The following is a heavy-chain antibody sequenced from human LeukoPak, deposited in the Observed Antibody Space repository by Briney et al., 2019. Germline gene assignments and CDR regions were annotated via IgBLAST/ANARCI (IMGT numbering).Heavy chain of an antibody. D-gene: IGHD7-27*01. Sequence: GGSLRLSCAASGFTFSSYAMHWVRQAPGKGLEWVAVISYDGSNKYYADSVKGRSTISRDNSKNTLYLQMNSLRAEDTAVYYCVANWGTGFDYWGQGTLVTVSS. V-gene: IGHV3-30*04. J-gene: IGHJ4*02. CDR2: ISYDGSNK. CDR3: VANWGTGFDY. CDR1: GFTFSSYA.